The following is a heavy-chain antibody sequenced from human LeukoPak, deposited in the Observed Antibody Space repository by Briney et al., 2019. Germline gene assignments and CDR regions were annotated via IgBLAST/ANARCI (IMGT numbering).Heavy chain of an antibody. Sequence: ASVKVSCKVSGYTLTELSMHWVRQAPGKGLEWMGGFDPEDGETIYAQKFQGRVTMTEDTSTDTAYMELSSLRYEDTAVYYCATFDIHAMVQAPGWFDPWGQGTLVTVSS. V-gene: IGHV1-24*01. D-gene: IGHD3-10*01. CDR2: FDPEDGET. CDR3: ATFDIHAMVQAPGWFDP. J-gene: IGHJ5*02. CDR1: GYTLTELS.